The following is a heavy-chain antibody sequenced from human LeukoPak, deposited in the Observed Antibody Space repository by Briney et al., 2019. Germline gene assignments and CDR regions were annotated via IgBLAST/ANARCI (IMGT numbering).Heavy chain of an antibody. D-gene: IGHD5-24*01. CDR3: ARGGERWLQPFYYYYYYMDV. V-gene: IGHV4-59*01. Sequence: SETLSLTCTVSGGSISSYYWSWIRQPPGKGLEWIGYIYYSGSTNYNPSLKSRVTISVDTSKNQFSLKLSSVTAADTAVYYCARGGERWLQPFYYYYYYMDVWGKGTTVTVSS. CDR1: GGSISSYY. J-gene: IGHJ6*03. CDR2: IYYSGST.